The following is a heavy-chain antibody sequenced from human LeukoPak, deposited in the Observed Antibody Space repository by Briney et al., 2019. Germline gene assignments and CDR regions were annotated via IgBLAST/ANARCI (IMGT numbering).Heavy chain of an antibody. CDR1: GFTFDDYA. D-gene: IGHD1-26*01. V-gene: IGHV3-43*02. CDR2: ISGDGGST. CDR3: AKDLIVGATRGYYFDY. J-gene: IGHJ4*02. Sequence: GGSLRLSCAASGFTFDDYAMHWVRQAPGKGLEWVSLISGDGGSTYYADSVKGLFTISRDNSKNSLYLQMNSLRTEDTALYYCAKDLIVGATRGYYFDYWGQGTLVTVSS.